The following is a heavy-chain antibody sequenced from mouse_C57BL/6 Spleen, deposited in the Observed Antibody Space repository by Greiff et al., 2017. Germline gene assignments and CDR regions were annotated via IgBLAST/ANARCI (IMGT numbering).Heavy chain of an antibody. Sequence: VEPGASVKMSCKASGYTFTDYYMNWVKQSHGKSLEWIGVINPYNGGTSYNQKFKGKATLTVDKSSSTAYMELNSLTSEDSAVYYCARRELLLAYWGQGTLVTVSA. CDR3: ARRELLLAY. CDR2: INPYNGGT. CDR1: GYTFTDYY. J-gene: IGHJ3*01. D-gene: IGHD2-12*01. V-gene: IGHV1-19*01.